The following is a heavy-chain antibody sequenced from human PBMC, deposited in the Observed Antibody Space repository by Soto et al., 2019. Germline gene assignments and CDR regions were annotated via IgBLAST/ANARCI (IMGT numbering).Heavy chain of an antibody. V-gene: IGHV1-69*12. CDR3: ARLLPPRRYYDFWSGYWYYGMDV. CDR1: GGTFSSYA. CDR2: IIPIFGTA. Sequence: QVQLVQSGAEVKKPGSSVKVSCKASGGTFSSYAISWVRQAPGQGLEWMGGIIPIFGTANYAQKFQGRVTLTADESTSTDYMELSSLRSEDTAVYYCARLLPPRRYYDFWSGYWYYGMDVWGQGTTVTVSS. J-gene: IGHJ6*02. D-gene: IGHD3-3*01.